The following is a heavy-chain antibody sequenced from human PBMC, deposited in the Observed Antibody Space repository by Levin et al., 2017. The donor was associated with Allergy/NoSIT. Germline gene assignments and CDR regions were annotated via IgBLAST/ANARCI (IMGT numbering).Heavy chain of an antibody. J-gene: IGHJ4*02. Sequence: PGGSLRLSCAASGFTFSYSWMSWVRQAPGKGLEWVANIKPDGSEQYYVDSVKGRFTISRDNAKTSLYLQMDSLRAEDTAVYYCTRDTGYDLIDYWGQGTLVTVSS. D-gene: IGHD3-16*01. CDR1: GFTFSYSW. CDR2: IKPDGSEQ. V-gene: IGHV3-7*01. CDR3: TRDTGYDLIDY.